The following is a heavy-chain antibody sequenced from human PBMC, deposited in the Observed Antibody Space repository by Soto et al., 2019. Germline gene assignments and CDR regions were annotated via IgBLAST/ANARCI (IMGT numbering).Heavy chain of an antibody. V-gene: IGHV4-59*01. CDR1: GASINSYY. J-gene: IGHJ3*02. Sequence: SETLSLTCTVSGASINSYYWTWIRQPPGKALEWIGYIHNSGSTEYNSALESRVAMSVDTTRNQFSLRLNSVTAADTAVYYCATGSGSSTSDAFVIWGQGTMVTVS. CDR2: IHNSGST. CDR3: ATGSGSSTSDAFVI. D-gene: IGHD3-10*01.